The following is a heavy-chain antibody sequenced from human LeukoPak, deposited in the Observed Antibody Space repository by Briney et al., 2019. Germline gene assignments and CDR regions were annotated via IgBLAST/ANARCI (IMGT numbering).Heavy chain of an antibody. J-gene: IGHJ4*02. V-gene: IGHV1-24*01. CDR1: GYTLTELS. D-gene: IGHD3-22*01. CDR2: FDPEKGET. CDR3: ATEGYYDSSGYYTDY. Sequence: GASVKVSCKVSGYTLTELSMHWVRQAPGKGFEWMGRFDPEKGETIYAQKFRGRVTVTEDTSTDTAYMELSSLRSEDTAVYYCATEGYYDSSGYYTDYWGQGTLVAVSS.